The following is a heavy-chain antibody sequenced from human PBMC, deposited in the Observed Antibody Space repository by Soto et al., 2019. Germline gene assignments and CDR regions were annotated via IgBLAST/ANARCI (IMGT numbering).Heavy chain of an antibody. CDR1: GFTFISYA. CDR2: ISYDGSNK. Sequence: GGSLRLSCAASGFTFISYAMHWVLQAPRKGLEWVAVISYDGSNKYYADAVKGRFTISRDNSKNTLYLQMNSLRAEDTAVYYCAIVGDYRSSWYGFDYWGQGTLVTV. J-gene: IGHJ4*02. CDR3: AIVGDYRSSWYGFDY. V-gene: IGHV3-30-3*01. D-gene: IGHD6-13*01.